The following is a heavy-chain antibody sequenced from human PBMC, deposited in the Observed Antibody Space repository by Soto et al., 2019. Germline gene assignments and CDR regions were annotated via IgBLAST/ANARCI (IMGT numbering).Heavy chain of an antibody. V-gene: IGHV1-58*01. J-gene: IGHJ4*02. CDR3: AADFSAAYDY. D-gene: IGHD2-2*01. CDR1: GFTFTSSA. CDR2: IVVGSGNT. Sequence: GXAVKVSCKAPGFTFTSSAVQLVRQARGQRLEWIGWIVVGSGNTNYAQKFQERVTITRDMSTSTAYMELSSLRSEDTAVYYCAADFSAAYDYWGQGTLVTVSS.